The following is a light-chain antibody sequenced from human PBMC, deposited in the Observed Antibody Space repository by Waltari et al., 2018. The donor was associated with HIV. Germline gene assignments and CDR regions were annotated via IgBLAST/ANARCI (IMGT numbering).Light chain of an antibody. J-gene: IGLJ2*01. Sequence: QSALTQPPSASGSPGPSVTISCSGTSDDIGGYNYVFWYQQYPAKAPKLVIYEVNKRPSGVPVRFSGSKSLNTASLTVSGLQAEDEAHYFCSSFAGSNTVVFGGGTKLTVL. CDR2: EVN. CDR3: SSFAGSNTVV. CDR1: SDDIGGYNY. V-gene: IGLV2-8*01.